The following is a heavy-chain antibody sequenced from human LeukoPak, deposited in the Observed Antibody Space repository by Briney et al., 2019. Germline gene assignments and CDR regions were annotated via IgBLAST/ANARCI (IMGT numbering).Heavy chain of an antibody. CDR3: AKGLQHSNLD. J-gene: IGHJ4*01. V-gene: IGHV3-23*01. Sequence: PGGSLRLSCAASGFTFGNFAMTWVRQAPGKGLEWVSAITGSGGGKYYADSVKGRFVISRDNSENTLDLQMNSLRAEDTAVYCCAKGLQHSNLDWGHGTLVTVSS. D-gene: IGHD5-18*01. CDR1: GFTFGNFA. CDR2: ITGSGGGK.